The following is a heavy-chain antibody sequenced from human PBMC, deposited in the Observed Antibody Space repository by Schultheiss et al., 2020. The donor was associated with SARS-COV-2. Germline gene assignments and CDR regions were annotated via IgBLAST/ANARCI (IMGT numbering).Heavy chain of an antibody. D-gene: IGHD3-22*01. CDR3: ASAGSSGYYAYYFDY. CDR2: ISSSSSYI. CDR1: GFTFSSYS. V-gene: IGHV3-21*01. Sequence: GGSLRLSCAASGFTFSSYSMNWVRQAPGKGLEWVSSISSSSSYIYYADSVKGRFTISRDNAKNSLYLQMNSLRAEDTAVYYCASAGSSGYYAYYFDYWGQGTLVTVSS. J-gene: IGHJ4*02.